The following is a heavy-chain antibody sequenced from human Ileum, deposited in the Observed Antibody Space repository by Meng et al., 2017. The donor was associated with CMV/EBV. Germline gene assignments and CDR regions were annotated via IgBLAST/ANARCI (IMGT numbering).Heavy chain of an antibody. CDR3: ARAGASSGYYYEYYYYGMDV. CDR2: MNPNSGNT. Sequence: ASVKVSCKASGYTFTSYDINWVRQATGQGLEWMGWMNPNSGNTGYAQKFQGRVTITRNTSISTAYMELSSLRSEDTAVYYCARAGASSGYYYEYYYYGMDVWGQGTTVTVS. D-gene: IGHD3-22*01. J-gene: IGHJ6*02. CDR1: GYTFTSYD. V-gene: IGHV1-8*03.